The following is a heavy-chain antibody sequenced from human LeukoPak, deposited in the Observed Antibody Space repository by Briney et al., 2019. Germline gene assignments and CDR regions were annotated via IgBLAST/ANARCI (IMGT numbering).Heavy chain of an antibody. Sequence: GGSLRLSCAAPGFTFSSYAMHWVRQAPGKGLEWVAVISYDGSNKYYADSVKGRFTLSRDNSKNTLYLQMNSLRAEDTAVYYCARPRGPYGDYSLGYWGQGTLVTVSS. CDR2: ISYDGSNK. D-gene: IGHD4-17*01. CDR3: ARPRGPYGDYSLGY. J-gene: IGHJ4*02. CDR1: GFTFSSYA. V-gene: IGHV3-30-3*01.